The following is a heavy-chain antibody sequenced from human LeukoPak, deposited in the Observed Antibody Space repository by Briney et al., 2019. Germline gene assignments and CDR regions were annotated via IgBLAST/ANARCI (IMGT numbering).Heavy chain of an antibody. CDR3: ARGESVTIFGVVIPRNGLDV. Sequence: GGSLRLSCAASGFIFSDYYMSWIRQAPGKGMEWVSYSSSSGTTVNYADSVKGRFTVARDNAKNSLYLQVNSLRAEDTAVYYCARGESVTIFGVVIPRNGLDVWGQGTTVTVSS. J-gene: IGHJ6*02. D-gene: IGHD3-3*01. CDR2: SSSSGTTV. V-gene: IGHV3-11*01. CDR1: GFIFSDYY.